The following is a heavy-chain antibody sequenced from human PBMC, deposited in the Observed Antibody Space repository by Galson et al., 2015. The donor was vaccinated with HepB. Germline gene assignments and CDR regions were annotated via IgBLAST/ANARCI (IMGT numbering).Heavy chain of an antibody. CDR2: IYYSGST. D-gene: IGHD1-26*01. Sequence: TLSLTCTVSGGSIISDFYYWGWIRQPPGKRLEWIGSIYYSGSTYYNPSLKSRVSISVDTSKKRFSLKLKSVTAADMAVYYCARRGGSYSRPNDAFDIWGQGTFVVVSS. CDR1: GGSIISDFYY. CDR3: ARRGGSYSRPNDAFDI. J-gene: IGHJ3*02. V-gene: IGHV4-39*01.